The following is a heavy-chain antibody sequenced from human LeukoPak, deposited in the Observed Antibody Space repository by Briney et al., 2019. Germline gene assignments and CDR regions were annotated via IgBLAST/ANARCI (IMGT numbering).Heavy chain of an antibody. CDR3: VKGHDSSGYYLSYFDY. CDR1: GFTFSSYA. J-gene: IGHJ4*02. CDR2: ISSNGGTT. V-gene: IGHV3-64D*09. Sequence: GGSLRLSCSASGFTFSSYAMHWVRQAPGKGLEDVSTISSNGGTTYYADSVKGRFTISRDNSKNTLYLQMSSLRAEDTAVYYCVKGHDSSGYYLSYFDYWGQGALVTVSS. D-gene: IGHD3-22*01.